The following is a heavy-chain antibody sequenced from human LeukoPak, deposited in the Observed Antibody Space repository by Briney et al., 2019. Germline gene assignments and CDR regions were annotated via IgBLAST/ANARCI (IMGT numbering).Heavy chain of an antibody. Sequence: SETLSLTCTVSGGFISSSSYYWGWIRQPPGKGLEWIGSIYYSGSTYYNPSLKSRVTISVDTSKNQFSLKLSSVTAADTAVYYCRRTVDYYDSSGYYYWGQGTLVTVSS. J-gene: IGHJ4*02. CDR1: GGFISSSSYY. V-gene: IGHV4-39*01. CDR2: IYYSGST. CDR3: RRTVDYYDSSGYYY. D-gene: IGHD3-22*01.